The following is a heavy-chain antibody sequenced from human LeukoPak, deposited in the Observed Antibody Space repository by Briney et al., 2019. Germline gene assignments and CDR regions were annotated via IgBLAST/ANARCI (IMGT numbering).Heavy chain of an antibody. CDR1: GYTFTGYY. CDR2: ISAYNGNT. CDR3: ARDVPVSGYAFDV. V-gene: IGHV1-18*04. J-gene: IGHJ3*01. D-gene: IGHD2-2*01. Sequence: ASVKVSCKASGYTFTGYYMHWVRQAPGQGLEWMGWISAYNGNTKYAQKFQGRVTMTTDTSTGTAYMELRTLRSDDTAVYYCARDVPVSGYAFDVWGQGTMVTVSS.